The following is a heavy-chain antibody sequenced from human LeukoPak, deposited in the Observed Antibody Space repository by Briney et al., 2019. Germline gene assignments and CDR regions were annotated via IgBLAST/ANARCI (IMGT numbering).Heavy chain of an antibody. J-gene: IGHJ3*01. V-gene: IGHV1-18*01. CDR2: ISAYNGNT. CDR3: ARSRVDYQPDAFDV. CDR1: GYTFTSYG. D-gene: IGHD2-2*01. Sequence: ASVKVSCKASGYTFTSYGISWVRQAPGQGLEWMGWISAYNGNTNYAQKFQGRVTITADESTSTAYMELSSLRSEDTAVYYCARSRVDYQPDAFDVWGQGTMVTVSS.